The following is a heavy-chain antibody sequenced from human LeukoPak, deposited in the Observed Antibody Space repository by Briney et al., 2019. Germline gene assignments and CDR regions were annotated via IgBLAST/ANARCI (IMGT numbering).Heavy chain of an antibody. CDR3: ATNKDWAEAD. D-gene: IGHD3/OR15-3a*01. CDR2: IYYRGDI. V-gene: IGHV4-59*03. J-gene: IGHJ4*02. Sequence: PSETLSLTCSVSDGSIRTYYWSWLRQSPGQGLEWIGNIYYRGDINYNPSLKSRVIISIDTSKNQFSLKVTSLTAADTAVYYCATNKDWAEADWGQGTLVIVSS. CDR1: DGSIRTYY.